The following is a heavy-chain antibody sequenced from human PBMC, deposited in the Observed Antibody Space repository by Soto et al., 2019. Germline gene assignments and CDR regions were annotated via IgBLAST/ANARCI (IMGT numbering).Heavy chain of an antibody. CDR1: GFTFSDSA. CDR3: CRPITGA. V-gene: IGHV3-73*01. D-gene: IGHD1-20*01. J-gene: IGHJ5*02. CDR2: IRGKASNYAP. Sequence: GGSLRLSCATSGFTFSDSAMHWVRQASGKGLEWVGRIRGKASNYAPEYAASVKGRFTISRDDAKNTAYLQMNSLEIEDTAVYYCCRPITGAWGQGTLVTVSS.